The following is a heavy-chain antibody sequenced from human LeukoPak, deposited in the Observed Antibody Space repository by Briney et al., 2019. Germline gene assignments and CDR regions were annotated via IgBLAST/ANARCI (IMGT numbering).Heavy chain of an antibody. J-gene: IGHJ4*02. D-gene: IGHD6-19*01. CDR3: ARSPPRIAVAAAFWDY. V-gene: IGHV3-20*04. CDR2: INWNGGST. Sequence: GESLRLSCAASGFTFDDYGMSRVRQAPGKGLEWFSGINWNGGSTGYADSVKGRFTISRDNAKNSLYLQMNSLRAEDTALYYCARSPPRIAVAAAFWDYWGQGTLVTVSS. CDR1: GFTFDDYG.